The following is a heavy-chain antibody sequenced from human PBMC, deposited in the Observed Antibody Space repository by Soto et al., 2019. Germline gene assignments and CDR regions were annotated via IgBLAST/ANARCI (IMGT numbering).Heavy chain of an antibody. CDR3: ATDLSYDILTGYAFDY. Sequence: ASVKVSCKVSGYTLTELSMHWVRQAPGKGLEWMGGFDPEDGETIYAQKFQGRVTMTEDTSTDTAYMELSSLRSEDTAVYYCATDLSYDILTGYAFDYWGQGTLVTV. V-gene: IGHV1-24*01. D-gene: IGHD3-9*01. CDR2: FDPEDGET. CDR1: GYTLTELS. J-gene: IGHJ4*02.